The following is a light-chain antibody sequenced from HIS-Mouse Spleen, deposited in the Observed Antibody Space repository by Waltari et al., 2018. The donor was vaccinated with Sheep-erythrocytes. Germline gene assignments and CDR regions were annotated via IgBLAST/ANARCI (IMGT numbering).Light chain of an antibody. CDR3: CSYAGSYTLV. CDR1: SSGVGGYNY. J-gene: IGLJ2*01. V-gene: IGLV2-11*01. CDR2: DVS. Sequence: QSALTQPRPVSGSPGQPVNIPCTGTSSGVGGYNYVSWYQQHPGKAPKLMIYDVSKRPSGVPDRFSGSKSGNTASLTISGLQAEDEADYYCCSYAGSYTLVFGGGTKLTVL.